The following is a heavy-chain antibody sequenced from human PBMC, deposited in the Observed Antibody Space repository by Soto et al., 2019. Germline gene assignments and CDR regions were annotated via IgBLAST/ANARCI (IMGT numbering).Heavy chain of an antibody. Sequence: SETLSLTCTVSGGSISSYYWSWIRQPPGKGLEWIGYIYYSGSTNYNPSLKSRVTISVDTSKNQFSLKLSSVTAADTAVYYCAISEGYDFWSGYYAGGPFDYWGQGTLVTVSS. CDR2: IYYSGST. V-gene: IGHV4-59*01. CDR1: GGSISSYY. CDR3: AISEGYDFWSGYYAGGPFDY. J-gene: IGHJ4*02. D-gene: IGHD3-3*01.